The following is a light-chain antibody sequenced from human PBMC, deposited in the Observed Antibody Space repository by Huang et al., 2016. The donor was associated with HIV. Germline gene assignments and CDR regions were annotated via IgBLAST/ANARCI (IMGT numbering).Light chain of an antibody. V-gene: IGKV3-15*01. CDR2: VAS. CDR3: QQYDNWPPNT. J-gene: IGKJ5*01. CDR1: QSVGNN. Sequence: EIVMTQSPATLSVSPGERATLSCRASQSVGNNLAWYQQRPGPAPRLLIYVASTRATGIPARFSGSVSGTEFTLTISSLQSEDFAVYYCQQYDNWPPNTFGQGTRLDIK.